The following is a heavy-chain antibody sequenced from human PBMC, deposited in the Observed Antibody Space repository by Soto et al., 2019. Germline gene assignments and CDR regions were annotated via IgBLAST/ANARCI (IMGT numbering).Heavy chain of an antibody. V-gene: IGHV3-23*01. CDR2: ISGSGGGT. CDR3: AKTAAACPNLYLDS. J-gene: IGHJ4*02. CDR1: GFTFSSYA. D-gene: IGHD6-13*01. Sequence: PVGSLRLSCAATGFTFSSYAMSWVRQAPGKGLEWVSVISGSGGGTYYADSVKGRFTISRDKSKNTLYLQMNSLRVEDTAVFYCAKTAAACPNLYLDSWGQGTLVTVSS.